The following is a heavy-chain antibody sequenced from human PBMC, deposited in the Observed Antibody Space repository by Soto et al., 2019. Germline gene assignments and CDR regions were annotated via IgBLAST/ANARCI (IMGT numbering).Heavy chain of an antibody. Sequence: GASVKVSCKASGGTFSSYAISWVRQAPGQGLEWMGGIIPIFGTANYAQKFQGRVTISRDNSKSTVFLQMSSLRPEDTAIYYCVKDHGPYHLNFEFWGRGTLVTVSS. D-gene: IGHD2-2*01. CDR3: VKDHGPYHLNFEF. CDR2: IIPIFGTA. CDR1: GGTFSSYA. J-gene: IGHJ4*02. V-gene: IGHV1-69*05.